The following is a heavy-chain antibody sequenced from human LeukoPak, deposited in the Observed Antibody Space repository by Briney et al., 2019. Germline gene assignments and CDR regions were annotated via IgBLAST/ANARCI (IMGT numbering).Heavy chain of an antibody. CDR3: ARGNYCSSTSCGLDY. Sequence: GGSLRLSCAASGFTVSSNYMSWVRQAPGKGLEWVSVIYSGGSTYYADSVKGRFTISGDNSKNTLYLQMNSLRAEDTAVYYCARGNYCSSTSCGLDYWGQGTLVTVSS. CDR1: GFTVSSNY. CDR2: IYSGGST. J-gene: IGHJ4*02. V-gene: IGHV3-53*01. D-gene: IGHD2-2*01.